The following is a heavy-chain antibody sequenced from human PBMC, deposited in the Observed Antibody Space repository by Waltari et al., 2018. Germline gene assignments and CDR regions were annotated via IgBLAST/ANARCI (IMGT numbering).Heavy chain of an antibody. CDR3: ARDVAAAGNAFDI. CDR2: IWYDGSNK. CDR1: GFTFSSYG. Sequence: QVQLVESGGGVVQPGRSLRLSCAASGFTFSSYGRHGVTRAPGKGLEWVAVIWYDGSNKYYADSVKGRFTISRDNSKNTLYLQMNSLRAEDTAVYYCARDVAAAGNAFDIWGQGTMVTVSS. V-gene: IGHV3-33*01. D-gene: IGHD6-13*01. J-gene: IGHJ3*02.